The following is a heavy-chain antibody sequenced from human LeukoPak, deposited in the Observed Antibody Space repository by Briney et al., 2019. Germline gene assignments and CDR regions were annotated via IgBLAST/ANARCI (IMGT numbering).Heavy chain of an antibody. J-gene: IGHJ4*02. CDR1: GFTFSSYS. D-gene: IGHD2-2*01. CDR2: VSGSSTYM. V-gene: IGHV3-21*01. CDR3: AKDRHIYCSSTSCSPDY. Sequence: PGGSLRLSCAASGFTFSSYSMDWVRQAPGKGLEWVSSVSGSSTYMYYRDSVKGRFTISRDNAKNSLYLQMSSLRAEDTAVYYCAKDRHIYCSSTSCSPDYWGQGTLVTVSS.